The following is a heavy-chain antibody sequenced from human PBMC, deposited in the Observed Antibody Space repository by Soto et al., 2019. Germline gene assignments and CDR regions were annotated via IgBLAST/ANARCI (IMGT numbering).Heavy chain of an antibody. D-gene: IGHD6-19*01. CDR3: ARAVGDPLYYLDY. CDR1: SDSISSYY. J-gene: IGHJ4*02. V-gene: IGHV4-59*08. CDR2: TDYSGNT. Sequence: QVQLQESGPGLVRPSETLSLTCTVSSDSISSYYWIWIRQAPGKGLEWIGYTDYSGNTNYNPSPTCRVTISGDMSKTQFSLRLSSVTAADTAVYYCARAVGDPLYYLDYWGQGTLVTVSS.